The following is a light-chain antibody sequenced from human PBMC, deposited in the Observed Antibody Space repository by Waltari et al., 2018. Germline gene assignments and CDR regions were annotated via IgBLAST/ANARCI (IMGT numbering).Light chain of an antibody. CDR1: QTVSRNR. V-gene: IGKV3-20*01. J-gene: IGKJ2*01. Sequence: IVLTQSTGTLSLSPGERVTLSFRASQTVSRNRIAWYLHKPAQASRPIYSASGMATGIPDRFSGSGSGTDFSLTISRVEPEDSAVYYCQQYSSSVMYTFGQGTKLEI. CDR3: QQYSSSVMYT. CDR2: SAS.